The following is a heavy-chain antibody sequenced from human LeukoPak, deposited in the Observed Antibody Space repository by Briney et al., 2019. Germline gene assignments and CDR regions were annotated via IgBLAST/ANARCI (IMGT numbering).Heavy chain of an antibody. Sequence: PSETLSLTCAVYGGSFSGYYWSWIRQPPGKGLEWIGEISHSGSTNYNPSLKSRVTISVDTSKNQFSLKLSSVTAADTAVYYCARGGLVRKTFDYWGQGTLVTVSS. CDR2: ISHSGST. J-gene: IGHJ4*02. V-gene: IGHV4-34*01. CDR3: ARGGLVRKTFDY. CDR1: GGSFSGYY. D-gene: IGHD3-10*01.